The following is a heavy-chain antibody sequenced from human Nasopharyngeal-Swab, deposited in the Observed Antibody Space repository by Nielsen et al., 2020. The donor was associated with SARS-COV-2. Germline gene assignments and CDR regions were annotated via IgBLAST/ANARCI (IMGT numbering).Heavy chain of an antibody. D-gene: IGHD2-21*02. J-gene: IGHJ4*02. CDR2: IYSCGST. V-gene: IGHV3-66*03. CDR3: ARGHNTYCGGDCYSLAPDY. Sequence: GGSLRLSCAASGFTVSSNYMSWVRQAPGKGLEWVSVIYSCGSTYYADSVKGRFTISRDNSKNTLYLQMNSLRAEDTAVYYCARGHNTYCGGDCYSLAPDYWGQGTLVTVSS. CDR1: GFTVSSNY.